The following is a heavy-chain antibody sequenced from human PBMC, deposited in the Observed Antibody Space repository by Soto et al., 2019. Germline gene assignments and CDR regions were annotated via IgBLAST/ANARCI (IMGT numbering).Heavy chain of an antibody. Sequence: EVQLVESGGGLVQPGGSLRLSCAASGFTFSSYAMHWVRQAPGTGLEYVSAISSNGGSTYYANSVKGRFTISRDNSKNTLYLQMGSLRAEDMAVYYCARDTNLRGYFDYWGQGTLVTVSS. CDR2: ISSNGGST. CDR3: ARDTNLRGYFDY. J-gene: IGHJ4*02. V-gene: IGHV3-64*01. D-gene: IGHD3-3*01. CDR1: GFTFSSYA.